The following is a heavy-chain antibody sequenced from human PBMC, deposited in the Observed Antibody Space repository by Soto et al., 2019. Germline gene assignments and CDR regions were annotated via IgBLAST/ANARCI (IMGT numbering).Heavy chain of an antibody. V-gene: IGHV1-18*04. CDR1: GYSFSTYD. CDR3: ATSYDSGFAP. CDR2: ISPKNGNT. Sequence: LLLQTGAELKKPGASVKISCKASGYSFSTYDISWLRQAPGQGPEWMGRISPKNGNTNYAQNFQDRVPMTADTSSSTAYMELRGLRSDDTAKYYCATSYDSGFAPWGQGPLGTVSS. J-gene: IGHJ5*02. D-gene: IGHD3-3*01.